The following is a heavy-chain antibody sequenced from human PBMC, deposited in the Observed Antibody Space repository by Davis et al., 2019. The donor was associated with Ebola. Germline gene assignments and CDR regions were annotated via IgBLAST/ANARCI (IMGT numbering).Heavy chain of an antibody. CDR1: GFTFSSYA. CDR2: ISGSGGST. V-gene: IGHV3-23*01. J-gene: IGHJ5*02. Sequence: GESLKISCAASGFTFSSYAMSWVRQAPGKGLEWVSAISGSGGSTYYADSVKGRFTISRDNSKNTLYLQMNSLRAEDTAVYYCAKDGTDYGDYGPWGQGTLVTVSS. CDR3: AKDGTDYGDYGP. D-gene: IGHD4-17*01.